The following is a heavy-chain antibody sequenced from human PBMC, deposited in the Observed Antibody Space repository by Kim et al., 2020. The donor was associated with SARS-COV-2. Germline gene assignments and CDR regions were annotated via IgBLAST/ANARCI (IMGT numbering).Heavy chain of an antibody. V-gene: IGHV3-23*01. CDR1: GFTFNSYA. CDR2: ISGSGGNT. CDR3: ANPWGGFLEWRENANQPQNWFDP. D-gene: IGHD3-3*01. J-gene: IGHJ5*02. Sequence: GGSLRLSCAASGFTFNSYAMSWVRQAPGKGLEWVSAISGSGGNTYYADSVKGRFTISRDNSKNTLYLQMNSLRAEDTAVYYCANPWGGFLEWRENANQPQNWFDPWGQGTLVTVSS.